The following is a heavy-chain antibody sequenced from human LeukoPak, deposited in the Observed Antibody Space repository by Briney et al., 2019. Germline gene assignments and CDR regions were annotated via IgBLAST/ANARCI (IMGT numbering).Heavy chain of an antibody. CDR1: GFTFSNSW. CDR2: INGDGSTT. CDR3: AKEDYGSFDY. D-gene: IGHD3-10*01. V-gene: IGHV3-74*01. J-gene: IGHJ4*02. Sequence: GGSLRLSCAASGFTFSNSWMHWVRQAPGKGLVWVSRINGDGSTTNYADSVKGRFTISRDNARNTLYLQMNSLRPEDTAVYYCAKEDYGSFDYWGQGTLVTVSS.